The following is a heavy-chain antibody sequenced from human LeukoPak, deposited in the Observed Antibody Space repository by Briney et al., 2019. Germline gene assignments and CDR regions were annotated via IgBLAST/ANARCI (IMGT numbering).Heavy chain of an antibody. V-gene: IGHV1-69*05. D-gene: IGHD2-21*02. CDR1: EGTLSSYA. CDR2: IIPIFGTA. Sequence: GASVKVSCKASEGTLSSYAISWGRQAPGHGLEWMGGIIPIFGTANYAQKFQGRVTITTDESTSTAYMELSSLRSEDTAVYYCARGAYCGGDCYNWFDPWGQGTLVTVSS. J-gene: IGHJ5*02. CDR3: ARGAYCGGDCYNWFDP.